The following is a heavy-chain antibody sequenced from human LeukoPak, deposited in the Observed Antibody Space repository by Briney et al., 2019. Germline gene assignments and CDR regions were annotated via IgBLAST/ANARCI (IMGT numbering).Heavy chain of an antibody. CDR2: INWNGGST. V-gene: IGHV3-20*04. CDR3: ARGWPGSYFDY. Sequence: GGSLRLSCAASGFTFDDYGMSWVRQVPGKGLEWDSGINWNGGSTGYADSVKGRFTISRDNAKNSLYLQMNSLRAEDTALYYCARGWPGSYFDYWGQGTLVTVSS. D-gene: IGHD1-26*01. CDR1: GFTFDDYG. J-gene: IGHJ4*02.